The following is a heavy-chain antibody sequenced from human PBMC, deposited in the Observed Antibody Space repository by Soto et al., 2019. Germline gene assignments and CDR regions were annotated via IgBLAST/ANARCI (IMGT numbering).Heavy chain of an antibody. D-gene: IGHD5-12*01. CDR1: GGSISSGGYY. CDR3: ARDSEMATRRFDY. J-gene: IGHJ4*02. V-gene: IGHV4-31*03. Sequence: QVQLQESGPGLVKPSQTLSLTCTVSGGSISSGGYYWSWIRQHPGKGLEWIGYIYYSGSTYYNPSLESRVTISVDTSKNQFSLKLSSVTAADTAVYYCARDSEMATRRFDYWGQGTLVTVSS. CDR2: IYYSGST.